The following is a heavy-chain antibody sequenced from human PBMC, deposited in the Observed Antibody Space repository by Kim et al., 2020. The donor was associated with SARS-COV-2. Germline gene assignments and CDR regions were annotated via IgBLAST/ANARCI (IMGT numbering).Heavy chain of an antibody. CDR2: IIPIFGTA. Sequence: SVKVSCKASGGTFSSYAISWVRQAPGQGLEWMGGIIPIFGTANYAQKFQGRVTITADESTSTAYMELSSLRSEDTAVYYCATPAGLRYPYYGMDVWGQGTTVTVSS. J-gene: IGHJ6*02. D-gene: IGHD3-9*01. CDR1: GGTFSSYA. V-gene: IGHV1-69*13. CDR3: ATPAGLRYPYYGMDV.